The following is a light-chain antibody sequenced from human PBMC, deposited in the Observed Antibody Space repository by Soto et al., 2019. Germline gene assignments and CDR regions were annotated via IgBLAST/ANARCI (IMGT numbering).Light chain of an antibody. CDR3: QQRVNWPPT. CDR2: DAS. V-gene: IGKV3-11*01. CDR1: QSISDY. Sequence: EIVLTQSPATLSLSPGERATLSCRAGQSISDYLAWYQQRPGQAPRLLIFDASNMATGVPDRFSGGGSGTEFTLIISSLEPEDFAVYYCQQRVNWPPTFGGGTKVEI. J-gene: IGKJ4*01.